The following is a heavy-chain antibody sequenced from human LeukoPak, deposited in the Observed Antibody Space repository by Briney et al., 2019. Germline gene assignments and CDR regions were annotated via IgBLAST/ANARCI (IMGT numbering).Heavy chain of an antibody. CDR2: IFYSGST. D-gene: IGHD2-15*01. CDR1: GGSISSGDYY. V-gene: IGHV4-30-4*08. J-gene: IGHJ4*02. CDR3: ARVLSGGVAADTTFDY. Sequence: PSQTLSLTCTVSGGSISSGDYYWSWIRQPPGKGLEWIGYIFYSGSTYYNPSLKSRVTISVDTSKNQFSLKLSSVTAADTAVYYCARVLSGGVAADTTFDYWGQGTLVTVSS.